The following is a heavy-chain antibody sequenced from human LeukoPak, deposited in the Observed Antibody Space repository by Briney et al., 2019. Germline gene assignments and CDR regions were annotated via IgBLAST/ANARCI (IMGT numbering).Heavy chain of an antibody. D-gene: IGHD3-3*01. J-gene: IGHJ5*02. CDR2: INHSGST. Sequence: PSETLSLTCAVYGGSFSGSYWSWIRQPPGKGLEWIGEINHSGSTNYNPSLKSRVTISVDTSKNQFSLKLSSVTAADTAVYYCARGRFYDFWSGYWEHNWFDPWGQGTLVTVSS. V-gene: IGHV4-34*01. CDR3: ARGRFYDFWSGYWEHNWFDP. CDR1: GGSFSGSY.